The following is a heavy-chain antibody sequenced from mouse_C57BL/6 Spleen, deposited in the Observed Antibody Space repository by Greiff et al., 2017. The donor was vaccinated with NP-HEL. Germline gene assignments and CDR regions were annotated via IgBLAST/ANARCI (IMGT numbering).Heavy chain of an antibody. D-gene: IGHD4-1*01. CDR3: ARRLGRHYFDY. CDR1: GYTFTSYW. J-gene: IGHJ2*01. V-gene: IGHV1-61*01. CDR2: IYPSDSET. Sequence: QVQLQQPGAELVRPGSSVKLSCKASGYTFTSYWMDWVKQRPGQGLEWIGNIYPSDSETHYNQKFKDKATLTVDKSSSTAYMQLSSLTSEDSAVYYCARRLGRHYFDYWGQGTTLTVSS.